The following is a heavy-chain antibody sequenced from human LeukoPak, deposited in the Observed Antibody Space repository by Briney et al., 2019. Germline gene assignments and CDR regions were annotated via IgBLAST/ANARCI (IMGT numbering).Heavy chain of an antibody. CDR3: ARDLSSSWHTPTGY. Sequence: GGSLRLSCAASGFTFSIYSMNWVRQAPGKGLEWVSSISSSSSYIYYADSVKGRFTISRDNAKNSLYLQMNSLRAEDTAVYYCARDLSSSWHTPTGYWGQGTLVTVSS. D-gene: IGHD6-13*01. J-gene: IGHJ4*02. CDR1: GFTFSIYS. V-gene: IGHV3-21*01. CDR2: ISSSSSYI.